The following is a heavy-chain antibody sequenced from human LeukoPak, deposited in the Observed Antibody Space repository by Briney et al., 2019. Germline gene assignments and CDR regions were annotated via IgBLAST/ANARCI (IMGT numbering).Heavy chain of an antibody. CDR2: MNPNSGNT. CDR1: GYTFTSYD. Sequence: GASVTVSCKASGYTFTSYDINWVRQATGQGLEWMGWMNPNSGNTGYAQKFQGRVTMTRNTSISTAYMELSSLRSEDTAVYYCASRPYDILTGYRHAFDIWGQGTMVTVSS. J-gene: IGHJ3*02. D-gene: IGHD3-9*01. V-gene: IGHV1-8*01. CDR3: ASRPYDILTGYRHAFDI.